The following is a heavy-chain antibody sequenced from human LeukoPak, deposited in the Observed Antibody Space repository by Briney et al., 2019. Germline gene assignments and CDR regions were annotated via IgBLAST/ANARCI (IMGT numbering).Heavy chain of an antibody. CDR3: LPYYDFWSGYYTSLGY. CDR1: GFTFSNAW. CDR2: IKSKTDGGPT. J-gene: IGHJ4*02. Sequence: GGSLRLSCAASGFTFSNAWMSWVRQAPGKGLEWVGRIKSKTDGGPTDYAAPVKGRFTISRDDSKNTLYLQMNSLKTEDTAVYYCLPYYDFWSGYYTSLGYWGQGTLVTVSS. V-gene: IGHV3-15*01. D-gene: IGHD3-3*01.